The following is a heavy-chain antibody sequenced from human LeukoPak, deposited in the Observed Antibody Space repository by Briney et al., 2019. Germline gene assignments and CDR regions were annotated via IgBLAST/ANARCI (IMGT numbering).Heavy chain of an antibody. J-gene: IGHJ4*02. Sequence: ASVKVSCKASGGTFSSYDINWVRQATGQGLEWMGWMNPKSDNTGYAQKFQGRVTMTRNTSISTAYMELSSLRSEDTAVYYCARVDYYDSSGSLPDYWGQGTLVTVSS. CDR3: ARVDYYDSSGSLPDY. CDR2: MNPKSDNT. D-gene: IGHD3-22*01. V-gene: IGHV1-8*02. CDR1: GGTFSSYD.